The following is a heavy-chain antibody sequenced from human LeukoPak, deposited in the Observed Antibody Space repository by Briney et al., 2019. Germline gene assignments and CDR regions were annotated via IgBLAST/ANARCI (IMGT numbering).Heavy chain of an antibody. V-gene: IGHV3-48*04. CDR2: ISSSGSTI. D-gene: IGHD2-8*01. CDR3: AREGLYSRGDDAFDI. Sequence: AGGSLRLSCKTSGFTFSSYSMNWVRQAPGKGLEWVSYISSSGSTIYYADSVKGRFTISRDNAKNSLYLQMNSLRAEDTAVYYCAREGLYSRGDDAFDIWGQGTMVTVSS. CDR1: GFTFSSYS. J-gene: IGHJ3*02.